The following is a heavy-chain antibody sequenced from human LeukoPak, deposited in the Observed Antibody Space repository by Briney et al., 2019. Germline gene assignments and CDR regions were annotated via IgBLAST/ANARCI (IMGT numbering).Heavy chain of an antibody. CDR1: GGSFSGYY. CDR3: AREGSSGWYFDY. V-gene: IGHV4-34*01. CDR2: INHSGST. J-gene: IGHJ4*02. D-gene: IGHD6-19*01. Sequence: ASETLSLTCAVYGGSFSGYYWSWIRQPPGKGLEWIGEINHSGSTNYNPSLKSRVTISVDTSKNQFSLKLSSVTAADTAVYYCAREGSSGWYFDYWGQGTLVTVSS.